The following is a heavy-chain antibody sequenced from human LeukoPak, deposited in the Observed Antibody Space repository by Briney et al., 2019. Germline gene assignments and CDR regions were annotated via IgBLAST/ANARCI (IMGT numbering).Heavy chain of an antibody. J-gene: IGHJ4*02. CDR3: ARDCSSTSCLDY. D-gene: IGHD2-2*01. V-gene: IGHV4-59*08. CDR2: IYYSGST. Sequence: PSETLSLTCTVSGGSISSYYWSWIRQPPGKGLEWIGYIYYSGSTNYNPSLKSRVTISVDTSKNQFSLKLSSVTAADTAVYYCARDCSSTSCLDYWGQGTLVTVSS. CDR1: GGSISSYY.